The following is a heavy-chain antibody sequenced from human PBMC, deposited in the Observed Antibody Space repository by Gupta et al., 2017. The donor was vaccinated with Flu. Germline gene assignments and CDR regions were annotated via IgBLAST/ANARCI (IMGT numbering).Heavy chain of an antibody. CDR1: ALTLSPHA. V-gene: IGHV3-23*01. D-gene: IGHD2-2*01. CDR3: ANDPDEVYCGSISCSYY. J-gene: IGHJ4*02. CDR2: ISGSGGST. Sequence: EVQLLESGGGLVQPGGSLRLSCAASALTLSPHAISWVPQAPGKGLEWVSSISGSGGSTYYADSVKGRFTISRDNSKNMLYLQMNSLRAEDTAVYYCANDPDEVYCGSISCSYYWGQGTLVTVSS.